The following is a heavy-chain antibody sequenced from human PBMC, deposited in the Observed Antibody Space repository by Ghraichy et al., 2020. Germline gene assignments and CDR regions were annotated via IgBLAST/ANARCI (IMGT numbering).Heavy chain of an antibody. CDR2: ISGSGGST. Sequence: GGSLRLSCAASGFTFSSYAMSWVRQAPGKGLEWVSAISGSGGSTYYADSVKGRFTISRDNSKNTLYLQMNSLRAEDTAVYYCAKDLRYSYGYLRVVAYDYWGQGTLVTVSS. CDR3: AKDLRYSYGYLRVVAYDY. D-gene: IGHD5-18*01. J-gene: IGHJ4*02. V-gene: IGHV3-23*01. CDR1: GFTFSSYA.